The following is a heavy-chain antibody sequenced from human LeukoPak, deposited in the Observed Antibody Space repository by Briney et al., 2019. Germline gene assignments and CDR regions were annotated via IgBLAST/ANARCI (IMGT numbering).Heavy chain of an antibody. Sequence: GGSLRLSCAASGFTFSSYSMNWVRQAPGKGLEWVSSISSSSSYIYYADSVKGRFTISRDNAKNSLYLQMNSLRAEDTAVYYCASDRVAAAGPDYWGQGTLVTVSS. CDR2: ISSSSSYI. J-gene: IGHJ4*02. V-gene: IGHV3-21*01. D-gene: IGHD6-13*01. CDR3: ASDRVAAAGPDY. CDR1: GFTFSSYS.